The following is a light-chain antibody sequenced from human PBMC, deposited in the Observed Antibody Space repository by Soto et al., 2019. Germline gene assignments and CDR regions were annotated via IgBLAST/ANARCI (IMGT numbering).Light chain of an antibody. J-gene: IGLJ1*01. CDR3: VSFICSTSQV. Sequence: QSVLTQPASVSVSPRQSSSISCTGTSSDVGGYNNVSWYQQPPCKAPKHMIYDVTNRPSGVTNRFSISKSGGAASLMISGLQAEDEADYYSVSFICSTSQVVGTDTKVTVL. CDR1: SSDVGGYNN. V-gene: IGLV2-14*01. CDR2: DVT.